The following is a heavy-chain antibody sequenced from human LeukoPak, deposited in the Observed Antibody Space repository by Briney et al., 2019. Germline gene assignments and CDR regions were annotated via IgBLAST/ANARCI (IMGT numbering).Heavy chain of an antibody. Sequence: GGSLRLSCAASGFTFCSYGMHWVRQAPGKGLEWVAVIWYDGSNKYYADSVKGRFTISRDNSKNTLYLQMNSLRAEDTAVYYCARAGVHSSSWQTDYWGQGTLVTVSS. CDR3: ARAGVHSSSWQTDY. CDR2: IWYDGSNK. V-gene: IGHV3-33*01. CDR1: GFTFCSYG. D-gene: IGHD6-13*01. J-gene: IGHJ4*02.